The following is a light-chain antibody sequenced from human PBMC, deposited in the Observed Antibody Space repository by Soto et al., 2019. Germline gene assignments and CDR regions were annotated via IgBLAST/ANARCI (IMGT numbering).Light chain of an antibody. V-gene: IGLV2-8*01. Sequence: QSALTQPPSASGSPGQSVTISCTGTGSDVGNYYYVSWYQQHPGKAPKLVIYEVNKRPSGVPDRFSGSMSGNTASLTVSGLQDEDEADYYCASYAGSKGVLFGGGTKLNVL. CDR1: GSDVGNYYY. CDR3: ASYAGSKGVL. J-gene: IGLJ3*02. CDR2: EVN.